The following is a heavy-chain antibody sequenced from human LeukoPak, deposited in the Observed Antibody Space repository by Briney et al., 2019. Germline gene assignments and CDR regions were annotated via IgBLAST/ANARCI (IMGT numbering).Heavy chain of an antibody. CDR3: AKETGFWSGYYGQAFDI. CDR1: GFTFSSYG. J-gene: IGHJ3*02. Sequence: GGSLRLSCAASGFTFSSYGMSWVRQAPGKGLEWVAVISYDGNEKYYADSVKGRFTISRDNSKNTLYLQMNSLRAEDTAVYYCAKETGFWSGYYGQAFDIWGQGTMVTVSS. D-gene: IGHD3-3*01. CDR2: ISYDGNEK. V-gene: IGHV3-30*18.